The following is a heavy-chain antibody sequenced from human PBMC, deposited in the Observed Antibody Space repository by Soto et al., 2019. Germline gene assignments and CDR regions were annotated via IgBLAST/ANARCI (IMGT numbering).Heavy chain of an antibody. Sequence: ASVKVSCKASGGTFSSYTISRVRQAPGQGLEWMGRIIPILGIANYAQKFQGRVTVTADKSTSTAYMELSSLRSEDTAVYYCARTEIGGPFDIWGQGTMVTVSS. CDR3: ARTEIGGPFDI. CDR1: GGTFSSYT. J-gene: IGHJ3*02. V-gene: IGHV1-69*02. CDR2: IIPILGIA.